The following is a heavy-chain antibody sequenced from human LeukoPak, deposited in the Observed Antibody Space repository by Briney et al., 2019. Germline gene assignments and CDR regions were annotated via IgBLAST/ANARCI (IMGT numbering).Heavy chain of an antibody. Sequence: GGSLRLSCAASGFTFSSYAMRWVRQAPGKGLEWVSAISGSGGSTYYADSVKGRFTISRDNSKNTLYLQMNSLRAEDTAVYYCANSPTNVLFDYWGQGTLVTVSS. CDR3: ANSPTNVLFDY. V-gene: IGHV3-23*01. D-gene: IGHD6-6*01. CDR2: ISGSGGST. J-gene: IGHJ4*02. CDR1: GFTFSSYA.